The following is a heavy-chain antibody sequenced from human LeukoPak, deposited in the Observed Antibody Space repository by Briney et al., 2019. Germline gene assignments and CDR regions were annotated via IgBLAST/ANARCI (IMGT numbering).Heavy chain of an antibody. V-gene: IGHV4-39*01. CDR1: GDFLSSGSYY. CDR2: IYYSGSI. D-gene: IGHD2-21*02. J-gene: IGHJ4*02. Sequence: SETLSLTCTVSGDFLSSGSYYWGWIRQSPGKGLAWIGSIYYSGSIFYNASFESRLTLSVDTSKNQFYLKLRSLTAADTAVYHCARLCQVTSCAKFDYWGQGTQVTVSS. CDR3: ARLCQVTSCAKFDY.